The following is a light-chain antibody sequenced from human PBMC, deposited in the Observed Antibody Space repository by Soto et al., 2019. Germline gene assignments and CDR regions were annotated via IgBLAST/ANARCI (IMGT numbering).Light chain of an antibody. V-gene: IGKV1-5*03. J-gene: IGKJ1*01. CDR1: QTISTW. Sequence: DIQMTQSPSTLSASVGDRVTITCQASQTISTWLAWYQQKAGKAPKVLIYKASSLQIGVPSRFSGSGSGTEFTLTISSLQPDDSATYYCQQYNSYSTFGQGTKVDIK. CDR2: KAS. CDR3: QQYNSYST.